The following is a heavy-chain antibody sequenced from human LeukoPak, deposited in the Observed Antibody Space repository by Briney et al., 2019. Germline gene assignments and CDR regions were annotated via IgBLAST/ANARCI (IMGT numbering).Heavy chain of an antibody. V-gene: IGHV3-48*01. CDR3: ARLGDSGWSIDS. CDR1: GFTFSNYN. J-gene: IGHJ4*02. CDR2: ISSGSSTI. D-gene: IGHD6-19*01. Sequence: GGSLRLSCAASGFTFSNYNMNWVRQAPGKGLEWVSYISSGSSTIYYADSVKGRFTISRDNAKNSLYLQMNSLRAEDTAVYYCARLGDSGWSIDSSGQGSLVTVSS.